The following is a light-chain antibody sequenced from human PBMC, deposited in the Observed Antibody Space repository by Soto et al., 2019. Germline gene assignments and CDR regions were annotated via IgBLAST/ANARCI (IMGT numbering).Light chain of an antibody. CDR3: QQYDNWPLT. J-gene: IGKJ4*01. CDR2: GAS. V-gene: IGKV3-15*01. CDR1: QSVSSN. Sequence: ERVITQSPPSLPVSPGERVTLSCRASQSVSSNLAWYQQKPGQAPRFLIYGASTRATGIPARFSGSGSGTEFTLTISSLQSEDFAVYYCQQYDNWPLTFGGGTKVDIK.